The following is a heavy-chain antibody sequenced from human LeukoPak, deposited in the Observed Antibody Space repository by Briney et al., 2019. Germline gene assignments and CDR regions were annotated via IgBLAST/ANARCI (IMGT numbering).Heavy chain of an antibody. CDR2: ISAYNGNT. CDR3: ARARWYDILTGYLSYYYYYGMDV. D-gene: IGHD3-9*01. CDR1: GYTFTSYG. V-gene: IGHV1-18*01. Sequence: ASVNVSCKASGYTFTSYGISWVRQAPGQGLEWMGWISAYNGNTNYAQKLQGRVTMTTDTSTSTAYMELRSLRSDDTAVYYCARARWYDILTGYLSYYYYYGMDVWGQGTTVTVSS. J-gene: IGHJ6*02.